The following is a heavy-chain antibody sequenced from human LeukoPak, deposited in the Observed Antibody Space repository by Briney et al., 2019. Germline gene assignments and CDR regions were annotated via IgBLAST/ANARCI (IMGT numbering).Heavy chain of an antibody. CDR2: IYTSGST. CDR3: ATYGDYVAFDI. CDR1: GGSISSGSCY. J-gene: IGHJ3*02. V-gene: IGHV4-61*02. Sequence: PSQTLSLTCTVSGGSISSGSCYWSWIRQPAGKGLEWIGRIYTSGSTNYNPSLKSRVTISVDTSKNQFSLKLSSATAADTAVYYCATYGDYVAFDIWGQGTMVTVSS. D-gene: IGHD4-17*01.